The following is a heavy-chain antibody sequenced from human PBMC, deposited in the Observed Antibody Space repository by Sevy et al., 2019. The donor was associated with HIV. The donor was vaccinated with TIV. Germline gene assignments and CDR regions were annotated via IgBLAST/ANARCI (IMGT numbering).Heavy chain of an antibody. V-gene: IGHV3-74*01. Sequence: GGSLRLSCAASGFTFTNYWMHWLRQAPGKGLVWVSSVDNDGSGTNYADSVKGRFTISRDNAKNTVYLQMNSLRAEDTAVYYCTRDMYGIDYWGQGTLVTVSS. CDR3: TRDMYGIDY. CDR1: GFTFTNYW. J-gene: IGHJ4*02. D-gene: IGHD2-8*01. CDR2: VDNDGSGT.